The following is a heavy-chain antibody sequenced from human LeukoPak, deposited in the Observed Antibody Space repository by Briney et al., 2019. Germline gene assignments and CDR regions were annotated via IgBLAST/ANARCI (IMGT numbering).Heavy chain of an antibody. CDR3: ARDQIAVAGAFDY. V-gene: IGHV3-30-3*01. D-gene: IGHD6-19*01. CDR2: ISYDGSNK. CDR1: GFTFSSYA. J-gene: IGHJ4*02. Sequence: GGSLRLSCAASGFTFSSYAMHWVRQAPGKGLEWVAVISYDGSNKYYADSVKGRFTISRDNSKNTLYLQMNSLRAEDTAVYYCARDQIAVAGAFDYWGQGTLVTVSS.